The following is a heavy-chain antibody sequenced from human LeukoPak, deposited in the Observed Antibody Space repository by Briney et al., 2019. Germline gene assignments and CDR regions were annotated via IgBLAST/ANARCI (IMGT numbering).Heavy chain of an antibody. Sequence: SETLSLTCTVSGGSISSGGYYWSWIRQPPGKGLEWIGYIYHSGSTYYNPSLKSRVTISVDRSKNQFSLKLSSVTAADTAVYYCARVGGLGYSSSWSTDWYFDLWGRGTLVTVSS. CDR1: GGSISSGGYY. D-gene: IGHD6-13*01. V-gene: IGHV4-30-2*01. CDR3: ARVGGLGYSSSWSTDWYFDL. J-gene: IGHJ2*01. CDR2: IYHSGST.